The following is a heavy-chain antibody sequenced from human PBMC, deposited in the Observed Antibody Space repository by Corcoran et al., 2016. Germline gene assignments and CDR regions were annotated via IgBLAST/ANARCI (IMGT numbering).Heavy chain of an antibody. V-gene: IGHV4-34*01. D-gene: IGHD5-18*01. CDR1: GGSFSGYY. CDR3: ARRKGGDSYGTFDY. Sequence: QVQLQQWGAGLLKPSETLSLTCAVYGGSFSGYYWSWIRPPPGKGLEWIGEINHSGSTNYNPSLKSRVTISVDTYKNQFSLKLSSVTAAATAVYYCARRKGGDSYGTFDYWGQGTLVTVSS. CDR2: INHSGST. J-gene: IGHJ4*02.